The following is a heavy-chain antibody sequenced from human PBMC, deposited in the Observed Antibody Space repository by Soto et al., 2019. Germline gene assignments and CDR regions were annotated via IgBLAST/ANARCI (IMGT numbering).Heavy chain of an antibody. CDR3: ARDTLGQWLAY. J-gene: IGHJ4*02. D-gene: IGHD6-19*01. Sequence: SETLSLTCTVSGGSISSYYWSWIRQPPGKGLEWIGYIYYSGSTNYNPSLKSRVTISVDTSKNQFSLKLSSVTAADTAVYYCARDTLGQWLAYWGQGTLVTVCS. V-gene: IGHV4-59*01. CDR1: GGSISSYY. CDR2: IYYSGST.